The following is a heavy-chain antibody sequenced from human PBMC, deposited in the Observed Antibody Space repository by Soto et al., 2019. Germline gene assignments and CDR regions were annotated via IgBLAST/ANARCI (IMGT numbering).Heavy chain of an antibody. Sequence: PSETLSLTCTVSGGSVSSGNYYWNWIRQPPGKGLEWIGYIYYSGSTNYNPSLKSRVIISVDTSKNQFSLKLSSVTAADTAVYYCASWYSSSWSNFDYWGKGTLVTVSS. J-gene: IGHJ4*02. CDR3: ASWYSSSWSNFDY. CDR1: GGSVSSGNYY. V-gene: IGHV4-61*01. D-gene: IGHD6-13*01. CDR2: IYYSGST.